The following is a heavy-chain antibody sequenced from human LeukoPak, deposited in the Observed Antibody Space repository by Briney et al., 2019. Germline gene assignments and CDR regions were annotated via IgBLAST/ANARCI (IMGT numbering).Heavy chain of an antibody. CDR3: ARVLLFSSSSINWFDP. Sequence: GASVKVSCKASGYTFTSYGISWVRQAPGQGLEWMGWVSPSNGNTNYAQKLQGRVTMTTDTSTSTAYMELRSLRSDDTAVYYCARVLLFSSSSINWFDPWGQGTLVTVSS. CDR2: VSPSNGNT. CDR1: GYTFTSYG. J-gene: IGHJ5*02. D-gene: IGHD6-13*01. V-gene: IGHV1-18*01.